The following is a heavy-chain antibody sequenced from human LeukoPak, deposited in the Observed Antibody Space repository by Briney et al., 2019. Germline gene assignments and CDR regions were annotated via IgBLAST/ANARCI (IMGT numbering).Heavy chain of an antibody. CDR1: GGSISSSSYY. CDR3: ARGFYYYYMDV. J-gene: IGHJ6*03. CDR2: IYYSGST. Sequence: SETLSLTCTVSGGSISSSSYYWGWIRQPPGKGLEWIGSIYYSGSTYYNPSLKSRVTISVDTSKNQFSLKLSSVTAADTAVYYCARGFYYYYMDVWGKGTTVTISS. V-gene: IGHV4-39*07.